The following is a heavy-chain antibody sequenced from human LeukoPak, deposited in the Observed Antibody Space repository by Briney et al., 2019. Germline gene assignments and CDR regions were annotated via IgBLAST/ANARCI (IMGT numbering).Heavy chain of an antibody. D-gene: IGHD6-13*01. CDR1: GSTSSNAW. CDR2: IKSKTDGGTT. V-gene: IGHV3-15*01. Sequence: GGSLRLSSAASGSTSSNAWMSWVRQAPGKGLEWVGRIKSKTDGGTTDCAAPVKGRFTISRDNSKNTLYLQMNSLKTEDTAVYYCTTASSWLLAGGSDDAFDIWGQGTMVTVSS. J-gene: IGHJ3*02. CDR3: TTASSWLLAGGSDDAFDI.